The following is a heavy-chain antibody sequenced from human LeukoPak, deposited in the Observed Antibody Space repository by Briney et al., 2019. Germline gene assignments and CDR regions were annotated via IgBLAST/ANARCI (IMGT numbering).Heavy chain of an antibody. CDR3: ARHGISRDIVVVPAAIPQIAAADSDAFDI. D-gene: IGHD2-2*02. CDR1: GYSFTSYW. CDR2: IYPGDSDT. J-gene: IGHJ3*02. Sequence: GESLKISCKGSGYSFTSYWIGWVRQMPGKGLEWMGIIYPGDSDTRYSPSFQGQVTISADKSISTAYLQWSSLKASDTAMYYCARHGISRDIVVVPAAIPQIAAADSDAFDIWGQGTMVTVSS. V-gene: IGHV5-51*01.